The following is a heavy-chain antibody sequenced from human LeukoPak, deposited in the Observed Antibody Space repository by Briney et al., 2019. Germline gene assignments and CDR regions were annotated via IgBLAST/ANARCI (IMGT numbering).Heavy chain of an antibody. CDR3: ARDVGFNNGWPA. D-gene: IGHD6-19*01. CDR2: ISVGGSDE. CDR1: GFSFNTYE. Sequence: PGGSLRLSCVASGFSFNTYEMNWVRQAPGKGLEWISYISVGGSDEDYADSVKGRFSVSRDNAKNSLFLQMNSLRVGDTAVYYCARDVGFNNGWPAWGQGTLVTVFS. V-gene: IGHV3-48*03. J-gene: IGHJ5*02.